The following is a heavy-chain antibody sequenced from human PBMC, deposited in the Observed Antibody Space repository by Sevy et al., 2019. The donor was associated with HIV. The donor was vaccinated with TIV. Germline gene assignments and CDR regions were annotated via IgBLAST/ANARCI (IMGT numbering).Heavy chain of an antibody. Sequence: GGSLRLSCAASGFTFSSYAMSWVRRAPGKGLEWVSAPSGSGGSTDYADSVKGRFTISRDNSKNTLYLQMNSLRAEDTAVYYCAKDPGYCSGGSCLAFDYWGQGTLVTVSS. V-gene: IGHV3-23*01. CDR3: AKDPGYCSGGSCLAFDY. CDR1: GFTFSSYA. CDR2: PSGSGGST. D-gene: IGHD2-15*01. J-gene: IGHJ4*02.